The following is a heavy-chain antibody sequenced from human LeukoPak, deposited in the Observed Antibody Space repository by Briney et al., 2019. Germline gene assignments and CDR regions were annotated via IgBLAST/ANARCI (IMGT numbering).Heavy chain of an antibody. D-gene: IGHD6-13*01. V-gene: IGHV3-43*02. CDR1: GFTFDDSA. CDR3: ARESIAAAGNNWFDP. Sequence: PGGSLRLSCAASGFTFDDSAMHWVRQAPGKGLEWVSLISGDGVSTYYADSVKGRFTISRDNSKNTLYLQMNSLRAEDTAVYYCARESIAAAGNNWFDPWGQGTLVTVSS. CDR2: ISGDGVST. J-gene: IGHJ5*02.